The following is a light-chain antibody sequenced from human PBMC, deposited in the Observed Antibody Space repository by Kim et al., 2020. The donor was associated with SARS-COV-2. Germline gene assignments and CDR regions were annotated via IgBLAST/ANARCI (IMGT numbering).Light chain of an antibody. Sequence: SSELTQDSAVSVALGQTVRITCQGDILRSYFASWYQQMPGQAPMLVIFGKNNRPSGIPDRFSGSNSGSTASLTITGAQAEDEADYYCSSRDIGAYHVVFG. CDR1: ILRSYF. J-gene: IGLJ3*02. CDR2: GKN. CDR3: SSRDIGAYHVV. V-gene: IGLV3-19*01.